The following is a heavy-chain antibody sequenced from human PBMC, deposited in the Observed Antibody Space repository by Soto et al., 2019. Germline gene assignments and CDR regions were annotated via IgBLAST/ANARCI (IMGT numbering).Heavy chain of an antibody. Sequence: EVQLLESGGDLAQPGRSLRLSCAASGFIFSDYAMRWVRQAPGKGPEWVSGLSSSGSDYADYVHGQVSISRDNSKKELDLQMNSLRVEDTAIYYCAKYRVNGNSVGDPFDDWGQGTMVTVSS. D-gene: IGHD4-17*01. CDR1: GFIFSDYA. V-gene: IGHV3-23*05. J-gene: IGHJ3*01. CDR3: AKYRVNGNSVGDPFDD. CDR2: LSSSGS.